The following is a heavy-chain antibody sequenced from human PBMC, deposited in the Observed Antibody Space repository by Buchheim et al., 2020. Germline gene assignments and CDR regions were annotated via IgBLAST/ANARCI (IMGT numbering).Heavy chain of an antibody. CDR3: AKGRIVGATWVYFDY. V-gene: IGHV3-30*02. Sequence: QVQLVESGGGVVQPGRSLRLSCAASGFTFSSYGMHWVRQAPGKGLEWVAFIRYDGSNKYYADSVKGRFTISRDNSKNTLYLQMNSLRAEDTAMYYCAKGRIVGATWVYFDYWGQGTL. CDR2: IRYDGSNK. J-gene: IGHJ4*02. CDR1: GFTFSSYG. D-gene: IGHD1-26*01.